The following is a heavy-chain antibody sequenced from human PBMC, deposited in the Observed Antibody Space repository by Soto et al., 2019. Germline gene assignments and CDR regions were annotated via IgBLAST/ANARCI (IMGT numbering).Heavy chain of an antibody. J-gene: IGHJ6*02. Sequence: GGSLRLSCAASGFTVSSNYMSWVRQAPGKGLEWVSVIYSGGSKYYGDSVKGRFTISRDNSKNTLYLQMNSLRAEDTAVYYCATLAGYSYGFGNGMDVWGQGTTVTVSS. CDR3: ATLAGYSYGFGNGMDV. CDR1: GFTVSSNY. D-gene: IGHD5-18*01. CDR2: IYSGGSK. V-gene: IGHV3-53*01.